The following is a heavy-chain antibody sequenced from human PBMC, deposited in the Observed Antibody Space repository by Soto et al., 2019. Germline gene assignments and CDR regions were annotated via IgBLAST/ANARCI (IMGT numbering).Heavy chain of an antibody. CDR1: GYTFTSYA. CDR2: INAGNGNT. D-gene: IGHD6-6*01. CDR3: ARVAARSGWNWFDP. J-gene: IGHJ5*02. V-gene: IGHV1-3*01. Sequence: QVQLVQSGAEVKKPGASVKVSCKASGYTFTSYAMHWVRQAPGQRLEWMGWINAGNGNTKYSQKFQGRVTITRDTSASTAYMELSSLRSEDTAVYYCARVAARSGWNWFDPWGQGTLVTVSS.